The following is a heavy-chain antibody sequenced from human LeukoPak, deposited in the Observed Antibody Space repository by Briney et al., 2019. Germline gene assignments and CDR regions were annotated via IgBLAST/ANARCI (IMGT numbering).Heavy chain of an antibody. CDR2: IYYSGNT. CDR3: ARGVYYDSSGGDAFDI. CDR1: GGSIGGSNYY. Sequence: SETLSLTCNVSGGSIGGSNYYWGWIRQPPGKGLEWIGGIYYSGNTYYNSSLKSRVTISVDTSKNQFSLKLSSVTAADTAVYYCARGVYYDSSGGDAFDIWGQGTMVTVSS. D-gene: IGHD3-22*01. J-gene: IGHJ3*02. V-gene: IGHV4-39*07.